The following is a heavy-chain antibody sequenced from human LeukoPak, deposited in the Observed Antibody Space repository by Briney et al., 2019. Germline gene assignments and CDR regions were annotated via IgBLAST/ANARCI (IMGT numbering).Heavy chain of an antibody. Sequence: GGSLRLSCAASGFTVSSNYMSWVRQAPGKGLEWVSVIYSGGSTYYADSVKGRFTISRDNSKNTLYLQMNSLRAEDTAVYYCARVMYPMITYYYDSSDNPGAFDIWGQGTMATVSS. CDR3: ARVMYPMITYYYDSSDNPGAFDI. D-gene: IGHD3-22*01. J-gene: IGHJ3*02. V-gene: IGHV3-53*01. CDR1: GFTVSSNY. CDR2: IYSGGST.